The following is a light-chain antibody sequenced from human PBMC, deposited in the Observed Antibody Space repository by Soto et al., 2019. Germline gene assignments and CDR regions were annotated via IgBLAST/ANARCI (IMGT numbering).Light chain of an antibody. Sequence: DIEMTQSPSSLYASVGDRVTITCRASQGIGTYLAWYQQKPGKVPKLLIYAASTLQSGVPSRFSGSGSGTEFTLTISSLQPEDVATYYCRKYNRAPWTFGQGTKVEIK. V-gene: IGKV1-27*01. CDR1: QGIGTY. J-gene: IGKJ1*01. CDR3: RKYNRAPWT. CDR2: AAS.